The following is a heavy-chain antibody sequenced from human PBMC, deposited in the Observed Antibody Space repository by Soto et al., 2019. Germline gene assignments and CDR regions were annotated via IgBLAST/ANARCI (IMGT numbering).Heavy chain of an antibody. Sequence: QVQLQESGPGLVKPSQTLSLTCTVSGGSISSGGYYWSWIRQHPGKGLEWIGYIYYSGSTYYNPSLKSRVTISVDTSKNQFSLKLSSVTAADTAVYYCARDGGSNCSGGSCYSDPLWWFDPWGQGTLVTVSS. CDR2: IYYSGST. D-gene: IGHD2-15*01. CDR1: GGSISSGGYY. CDR3: ARDGGSNCSGGSCYSDPLWWFDP. V-gene: IGHV4-31*03. J-gene: IGHJ5*02.